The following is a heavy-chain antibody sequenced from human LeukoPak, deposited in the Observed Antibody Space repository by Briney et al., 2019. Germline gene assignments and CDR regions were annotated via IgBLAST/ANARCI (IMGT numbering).Heavy chain of an antibody. J-gene: IGHJ6*02. Sequence: GGSLRLSCVDSAFSVGSNFMSWVRQAPGKGLEWVSVIYTGGSTYSADSVKGRFTISRDNAKNSLYLQMNSLRAEDTAVYYCARETEYKGSWQQLALLEYYYGMDVWGQGTTVTVSS. D-gene: IGHD6-13*01. CDR3: ARETEYKGSWQQLALLEYYYGMDV. CDR1: AFSVGSNF. CDR2: IYTGGST. V-gene: IGHV3-66*01.